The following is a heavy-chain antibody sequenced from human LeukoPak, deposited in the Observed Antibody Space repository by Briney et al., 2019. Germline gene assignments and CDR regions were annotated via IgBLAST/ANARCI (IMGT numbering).Heavy chain of an antibody. Sequence: GGSLRLSCAASGFTFSDYCMSWIRQAPGKGLEWISYISSSGSTIYYADSVKGRFTISRDNAKNSLYLQMNSLRTEDTAVYYCARDHRWGFDYWGRGTLVTVSS. CDR2: ISSSGSTI. CDR3: ARDHRWGFDY. D-gene: IGHD7-27*01. V-gene: IGHV3-11*04. J-gene: IGHJ4*02. CDR1: GFTFSDYC.